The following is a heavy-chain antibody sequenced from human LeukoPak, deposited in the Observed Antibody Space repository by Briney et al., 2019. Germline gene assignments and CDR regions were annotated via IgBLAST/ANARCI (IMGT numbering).Heavy chain of an antibody. J-gene: IGHJ5*02. Sequence: GGSLRLSCTASGFTFGDYAMSWVRQAPGKGLEWVGFIRSKAYGGTTEYAASVKGRFTISRDDSKSIAYLQMNSLKTEDTAVYYCTSQTRRFGELTRFDPWGQGTLVTVSS. CDR2: IRSKAYGGTT. V-gene: IGHV3-49*04. CDR3: TSQTRRFGELTRFDP. CDR1: GFTFGDYA. D-gene: IGHD3-10*01.